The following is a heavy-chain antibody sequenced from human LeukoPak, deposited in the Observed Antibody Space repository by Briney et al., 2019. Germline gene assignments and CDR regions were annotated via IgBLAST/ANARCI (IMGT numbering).Heavy chain of an antibody. Sequence: GESLKISCKGSGYSFTNYWIGWVRQMPGKGLEWMGVIYPGDSDTRYSPSFQGQVIISADKSISTAYLQWSSLKASDTAMYYCARKSSPLWFGELLSHDFDYWGQGTLVSVS. J-gene: IGHJ4*02. CDR3: ARKSSPLWFGELLSHDFDY. CDR1: GYSFTNYW. V-gene: IGHV5-51*01. CDR2: IYPGDSDT. D-gene: IGHD3-10*01.